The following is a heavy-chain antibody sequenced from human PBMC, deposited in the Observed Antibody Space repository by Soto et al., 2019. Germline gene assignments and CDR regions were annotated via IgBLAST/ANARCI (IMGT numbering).Heavy chain of an antibody. J-gene: IGHJ4*02. CDR1: GFRLSSYA. V-gene: IGHV3-30-3*01. CDR2: ISYDGSNK. D-gene: IGHD3-10*01. Sequence: GGSLRLSCAACGFRLSSYAMHWVRQAPGKGLEWVAVISYDGSNKYYADSVKGRFTISRDNSKNTLYLQMNSLRAEDTAVYYCARARSRSMVRGVAVGELDYWGQGTLVTVSS. CDR3: ARARSRSMVRGVAVGELDY.